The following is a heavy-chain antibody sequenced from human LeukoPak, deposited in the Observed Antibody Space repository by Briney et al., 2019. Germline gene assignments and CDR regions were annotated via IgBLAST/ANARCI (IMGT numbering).Heavy chain of an antibody. V-gene: IGHV3-30*02. CDR3: ARDTTKYSSSSSDLDY. CDR1: GFTFSSYG. D-gene: IGHD6-6*01. CDR2: IRYDGSNK. Sequence: PGGSLRLSCAASGFTFSSYGMHWVRQAPGKGLEWVAFIRYDGSNKYYADSVKGRFTISRDNSKNTLYLQMNSLRAEDTAVYYCARDTTKYSSSSSDLDYWGQGTLVTVSS. J-gene: IGHJ4*02.